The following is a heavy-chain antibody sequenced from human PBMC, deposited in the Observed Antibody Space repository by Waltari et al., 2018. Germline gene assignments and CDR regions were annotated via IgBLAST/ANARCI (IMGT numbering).Heavy chain of an antibody. D-gene: IGHD1-1*01. CDR3: ARGNWVNHLGSYYFDY. J-gene: IGHJ4*02. V-gene: IGHV1-69*10. Sequence: QVQLVQSGAEVKKPGSSVKVSCKASGGTFSSYAISWVRQAPGQGLEWMGGIIPILGIANYAQKFQGRVTITADKSTSTAYMELSSLRSEDTAVYYCARGNWVNHLGSYYFDYWGQGTLVTVSS. CDR2: IIPILGIA. CDR1: GGTFSSYA.